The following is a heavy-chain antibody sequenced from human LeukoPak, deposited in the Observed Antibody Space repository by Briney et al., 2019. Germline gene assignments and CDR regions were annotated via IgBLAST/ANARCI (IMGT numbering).Heavy chain of an antibody. CDR3: ATDRRGYYYDSSGLGMDV. D-gene: IGHD3-22*01. Sequence: ASVKVSCKVSGYTLTELSMHWVRQAPGKGLKWMGGFDPEDGETIYAQKFQGRVTMTEDTSTDTAYMELSSLRSEDTAVYYCATDRRGYYYDSSGLGMDVWGKGTTVTVSS. CDR1: GYTLTELS. V-gene: IGHV1-24*01. J-gene: IGHJ6*04. CDR2: FDPEDGET.